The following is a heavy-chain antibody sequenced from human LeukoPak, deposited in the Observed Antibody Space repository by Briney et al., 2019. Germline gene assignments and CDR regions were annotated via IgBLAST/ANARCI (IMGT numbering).Heavy chain of an antibody. D-gene: IGHD6-13*01. J-gene: IGHJ5*02. CDR3: ARDVGITVADSFDP. Sequence: ASVKVSCKASGYTFTGYYMHWVRQAPGQGLEWMGWISAYNGNTNYAQKLQGRVTMTTDTSTSTVYMEVRGLRSDDTAMYYCARDVGITVADSFDPWGQGALVTVSS. CDR2: ISAYNGNT. V-gene: IGHV1-18*04. CDR1: GYTFTGYY.